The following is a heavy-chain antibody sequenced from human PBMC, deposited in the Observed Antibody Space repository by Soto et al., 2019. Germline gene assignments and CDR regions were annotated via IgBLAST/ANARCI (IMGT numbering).Heavy chain of an antibody. D-gene: IGHD4-4*01. Sequence: SETLSLTCTVSGGSISSGGYYWSWIRQHPGKGLEWIGYIYYSGSTYYNPSLKSRVTISVDTSKNQFSLKLSSVTAADTAVYYCASTEVQYAHFDYWGQGTLVTVSS. CDR3: ASTEVQYAHFDY. CDR2: IYYSGST. V-gene: IGHV4-31*03. J-gene: IGHJ4*02. CDR1: GGSISSGGYY.